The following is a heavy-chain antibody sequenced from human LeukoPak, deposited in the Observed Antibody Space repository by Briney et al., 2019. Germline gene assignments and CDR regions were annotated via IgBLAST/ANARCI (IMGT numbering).Heavy chain of an antibody. Sequence: GGSLRLSCAASGFTVSSNYMSWVRQAPGKGLEWVSVIYSGGSTYYADSVKGRFTISGHNSKNTLYLQMNSLRAEDTAVYYCARVNSLYDSSGFLNYWGQGTLVTVSS. CDR1: GFTVSSNY. J-gene: IGHJ4*02. CDR3: ARVNSLYDSSGFLNY. CDR2: IYSGGST. D-gene: IGHD3-22*01. V-gene: IGHV3-53*04.